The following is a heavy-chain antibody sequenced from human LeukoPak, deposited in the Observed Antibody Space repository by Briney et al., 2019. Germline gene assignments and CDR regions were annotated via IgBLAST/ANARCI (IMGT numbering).Heavy chain of an antibody. Sequence: SETLSLTCTVSGGSISSSSYYWGWIRQPPGKGLEWIGSIYYSGSTYYNPSLKSRVTISVDTSKNQFSLKLSSVTAADTAVYYCARVEEGYGSGRRENYFYYYMDVWGKGTTVTISS. J-gene: IGHJ6*03. CDR2: IYYSGST. D-gene: IGHD3-10*01. CDR1: GGSISSSSYY. CDR3: ARVEEGYGSGRRENYFYYYMDV. V-gene: IGHV4-39*07.